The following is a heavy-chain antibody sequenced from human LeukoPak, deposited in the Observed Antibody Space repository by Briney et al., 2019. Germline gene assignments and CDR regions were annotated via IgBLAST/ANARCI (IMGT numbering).Heavy chain of an antibody. CDR1: GYTFTGYY. Sequence: ASLKVSCKASGYTFTGYYIDWVRQAPGQGLEWMAWINCDSGGTNYAQTFQGRVTITRDTSTSTAYMELSSLRSDDTAFYYCARATITVTTPYFDYWGQGTLVTVPS. V-gene: IGHV1-2*02. CDR2: INCDSGGT. CDR3: ARATITVTTPYFDY. D-gene: IGHD4-17*01. J-gene: IGHJ4*02.